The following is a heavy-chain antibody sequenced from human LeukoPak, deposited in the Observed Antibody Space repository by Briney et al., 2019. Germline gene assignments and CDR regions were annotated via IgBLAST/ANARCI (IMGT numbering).Heavy chain of an antibody. CDR2: IKSKTDGGTT. Sequence: GGSLRLSCAASGFTVSSNYMSWVRQAPGKGLEWVGRIKSKTDGGTTDYAAPVKGRFTISRDDSKNTLYLQMNSLKTEDTAVYYCTTDLYYYDSSGYYYGIDYWGQGTLVTVSS. D-gene: IGHD3-22*01. V-gene: IGHV3-15*01. CDR1: GFTVSSNY. CDR3: TTDLYYYDSSGYYYGIDY. J-gene: IGHJ4*02.